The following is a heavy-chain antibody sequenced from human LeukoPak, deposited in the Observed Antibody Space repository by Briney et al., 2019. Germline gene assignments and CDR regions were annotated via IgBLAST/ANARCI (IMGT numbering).Heavy chain of an antibody. CDR1: GFSFSTYY. CDR2: ISSGSTYI. Sequence: GESLRLSCAASGFSFSTYYVNWVRQAPGKGLEWVSCISSGSTYIFYADSVRGRFAISRDNAKNSLYLQMNSLRADDTAVYYCVRENHGSSDHWGQGSLVTVSS. V-gene: IGHV3-21*01. D-gene: IGHD1-14*01. J-gene: IGHJ4*02. CDR3: VRENHGSSDH.